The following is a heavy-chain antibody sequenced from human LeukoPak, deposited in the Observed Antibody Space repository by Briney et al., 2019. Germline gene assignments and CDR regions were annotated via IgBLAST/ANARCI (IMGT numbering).Heavy chain of an antibody. V-gene: IGHV3-30*02. CDR1: GFTFSSYG. CDR2: IRYDGSNK. D-gene: IGHD2-2*01. Sequence: GGSLGLSCAASGFTFSSYGMHWVRQAPGKGLEWVAFIRYDGSNKYYADSVKGRFTISRDNSKNTLYLQMNSLRAEDTAVYYCAKDLEYCSSTSCYPNWFDPWGQGTLVTVSS. J-gene: IGHJ5*02. CDR3: AKDLEYCSSTSCYPNWFDP.